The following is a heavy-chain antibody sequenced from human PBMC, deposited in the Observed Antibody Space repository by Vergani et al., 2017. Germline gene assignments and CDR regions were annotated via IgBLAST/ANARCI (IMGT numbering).Heavy chain of an antibody. J-gene: IGHJ3*02. D-gene: IGHD1-26*01. CDR2: ISYDGRNK. CDR1: GYTFSNYA. CDR3: ARDLQGATDAFDI. V-gene: IGHV3-30*04. Sequence: QVQVVQSGAEVKKSGASVKVSCKTSGYTFSNYAMHWVRQAPGKGLEWVAVISYDGRNKYYADSVKGRFTISRDNSKNTLYLQMNSLRAEDTAVYYCARDLQGATDAFDIWGQGTMVTVSS.